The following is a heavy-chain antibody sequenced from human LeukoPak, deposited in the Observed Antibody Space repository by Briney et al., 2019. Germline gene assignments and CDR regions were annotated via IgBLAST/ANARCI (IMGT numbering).Heavy chain of an antibody. Sequence: SQTLSLTCAVSGGSISSGGHYWSWIRQQPGKSLEWIGYIYYSGTTYYNPSLKSRVTISVDTSKNQFPLKLNSVTAADTAVYFCARAVSDIAVAGWLDPWGQGTLVTVSS. D-gene: IGHD6-19*01. CDR2: IYYSGTT. CDR3: ARAVSDIAVAGWLDP. V-gene: IGHV4-31*11. CDR1: GGSISSGGHY. J-gene: IGHJ5*02.